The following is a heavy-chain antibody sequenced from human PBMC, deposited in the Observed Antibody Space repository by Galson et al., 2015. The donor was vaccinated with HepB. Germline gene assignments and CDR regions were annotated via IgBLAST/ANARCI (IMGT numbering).Heavy chain of an antibody. CDR2: FDPEDGET. Sequence: SVKVSCKVSGYTLTELSMHWVRQAPGKGLEWMGGFDPEDGETIYAQKFQGRVTMTEDTSTDTAYMELSSLRSEDTAVYYCATAHPNSGWYYYFDYWGQGTLVTVSS. D-gene: IGHD6-13*01. J-gene: IGHJ4*02. CDR3: ATAHPNSGWYYYFDY. V-gene: IGHV1-24*01. CDR1: GYTLTELS.